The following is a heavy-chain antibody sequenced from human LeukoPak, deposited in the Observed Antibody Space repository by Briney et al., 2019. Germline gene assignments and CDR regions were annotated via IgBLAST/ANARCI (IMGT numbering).Heavy chain of an antibody. CDR1: GFTFSTNS. J-gene: IGHJ4*02. V-gene: IGHV3-48*01. Sequence: GGSLRLSCAASGFTFSTNSMNWVRQAPGKGLEWVSYIGRSSSPIYYADSVKGRFTISRDNAKNSLYLQMNGLRAEDTAVYYCARGPSSQFRTDYWGQGTLVTVSS. CDR3: ARGPSSQFRTDY. D-gene: IGHD2-2*01. CDR2: IGRSSSPI.